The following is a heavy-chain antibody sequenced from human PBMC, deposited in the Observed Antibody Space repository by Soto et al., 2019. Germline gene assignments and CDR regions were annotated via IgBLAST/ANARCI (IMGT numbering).Heavy chain of an antibody. Sequence: ESLSLGCAVHGGSLSGYDWSWLRQPPGKGLEWMVEINHSGSTNYNPSLKSRVTISVDTSKNQFSLKLSSVTAADTAVYYCARRRRDIVVVPAAKRPGGFDPWGQGTLVTSPQ. V-gene: IGHV4-34*01. J-gene: IGHJ5*02. CDR3: ARRRRDIVVVPAAKRPGGFDP. CDR2: INHSGST. D-gene: IGHD2-2*01. CDR1: GGSLSGYD.